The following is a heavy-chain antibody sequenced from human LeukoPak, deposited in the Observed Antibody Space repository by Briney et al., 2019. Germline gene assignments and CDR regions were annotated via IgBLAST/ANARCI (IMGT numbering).Heavy chain of an antibody. CDR1: GGSISSHY. CDR2: ISYSGST. D-gene: IGHD5-24*01. J-gene: IGHJ3*02. Sequence: SETLSLTCIVSGGSISSHYWTWIRQPPGKGLEWVGYISYSGSTSYNPSLKSRVTISVDTSKNQFSLKLSSVTAADTAVYYCARRDGAFDIWGQGTMVAVSS. V-gene: IGHV4-59*11. CDR3: ARRDGAFDI.